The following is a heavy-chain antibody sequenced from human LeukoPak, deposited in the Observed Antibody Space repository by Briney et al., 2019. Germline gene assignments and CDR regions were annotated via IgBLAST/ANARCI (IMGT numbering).Heavy chain of an antibody. Sequence: GGSLRLSCAASGFTFSNYWMSWVRQAPGKGLEWVANIKADGSESYYVDSVKGRFTISRDNAKNSLYLQMNSLRADDTAVYYCATTIRGFWGQGTLATVSS. CDR3: ATTIRGF. D-gene: IGHD6-25*01. CDR2: IKADGSES. V-gene: IGHV3-7*01. J-gene: IGHJ4*02. CDR1: GFTFSNYW.